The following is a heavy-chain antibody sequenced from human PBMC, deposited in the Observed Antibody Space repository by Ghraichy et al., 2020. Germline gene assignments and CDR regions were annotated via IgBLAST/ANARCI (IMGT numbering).Heavy chain of an antibody. CDR1: GFTFSSYS. CDR3: ARCPVSYNWNDPNFDY. V-gene: IGHV3-21*01. D-gene: IGHD1-20*01. J-gene: IGHJ4*02. CDR2: ISSSSSYI. Sequence: GGSLRLSCAASGFTFSSYSMNWVRQAPGKGLEWVSSISSSSSYIYYADSVKGRFTISRDNAKNSLYLQMNSLRAEDTAVYYCARCPVSYNWNDPNFDYWGQGTLVTVSS.